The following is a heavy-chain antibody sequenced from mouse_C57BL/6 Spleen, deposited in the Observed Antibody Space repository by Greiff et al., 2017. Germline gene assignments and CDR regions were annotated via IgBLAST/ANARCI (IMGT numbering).Heavy chain of an antibody. J-gene: IGHJ3*01. D-gene: IGHD2-2*01. Sequence: VQLQQSGPGLVQPSQSLSITCTVSGFSLTSYGVHWVRQSPGKGLEWLGVIWSGGSTDYNAAFISRLSISKDNSKSQVFIKMNSLQADDTAIYYCARGSYGNDWGFAYWGQGTLVTVSA. CDR2: IWSGGST. CDR3: ARGSYGNDWGFAY. CDR1: GFSLTSYG. V-gene: IGHV2-2*01.